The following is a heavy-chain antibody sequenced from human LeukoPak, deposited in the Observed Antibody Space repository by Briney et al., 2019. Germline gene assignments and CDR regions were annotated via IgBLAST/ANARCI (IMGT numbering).Heavy chain of an antibody. CDR1: GFTFTNFG. D-gene: IGHD1-1*01. J-gene: IGHJ5*02. CDR2: IMYDGSIK. Sequence: GGSLRLSRAASGFTFTNFGMHWVRRAPGKGLDWVAFIMYDGSIKFYADSVLGRFTISRDNSKNTLDLQMNSLRTEDTAVYYCVKESLEGDTWGQGTLVTVSS. CDR3: VKESLEGDT. V-gene: IGHV3-30*02.